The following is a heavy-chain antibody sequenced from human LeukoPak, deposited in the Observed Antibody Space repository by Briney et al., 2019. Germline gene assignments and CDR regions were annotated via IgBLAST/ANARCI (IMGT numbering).Heavy chain of an antibody. D-gene: IGHD2-21*01. CDR2: IKTKTDGGTT. V-gene: IGHV3-15*01. CDR3: TTDRIVVVSAIRGFDY. CDR1: GFTFSNAW. Sequence: PARSLRLSCAASGFTFSNAWMSCVRHAPRKGREWVGRIKTKTDGGTTDCAAPVKGRFTISRDDSKNTLYLQMNSLKTEDTAVYYCTTDRIVVVSAIRGFDYWGQGTLVTVSS. J-gene: IGHJ4*02.